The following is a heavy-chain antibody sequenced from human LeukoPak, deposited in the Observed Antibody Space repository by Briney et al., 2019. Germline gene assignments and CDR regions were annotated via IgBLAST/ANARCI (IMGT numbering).Heavy chain of an antibody. Sequence: GGSLRLSCAASGFTFNSYNMNWVRQAPGKGLEWVSYISSSSSTIYYADSVKGRFTISRDSAKTLLFLQMNSLRDEDTAVYYCARAYSSSSGRDAFDSWGLGTLVTVPS. CDR1: GFTFNSYN. J-gene: IGHJ3*02. V-gene: IGHV3-48*02. D-gene: IGHD6-6*01. CDR3: ARAYSSSSGRDAFDS. CDR2: ISSSSSTI.